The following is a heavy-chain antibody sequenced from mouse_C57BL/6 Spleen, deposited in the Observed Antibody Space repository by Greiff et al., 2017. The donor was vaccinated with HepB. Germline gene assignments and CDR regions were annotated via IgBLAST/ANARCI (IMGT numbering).Heavy chain of an antibody. CDR1: GYTFTEYT. V-gene: IGHV1-62-2*01. Sequence: VQLQQSGAELVKPGASVKLSCKASGYTFTEYTIHWVKQRSGQGLEWIGWFYPGSGSIKYNEKFKDKDTLTADKSSSTVYMELSRLTSVDSAVYFCDRNGYYGNNPYFYAMDYWGQGTSVTV. CDR3: DRNGYYGNNPYFYAMDY. D-gene: IGHD2-1*01. CDR2: FYPGSGSI. J-gene: IGHJ4*01.